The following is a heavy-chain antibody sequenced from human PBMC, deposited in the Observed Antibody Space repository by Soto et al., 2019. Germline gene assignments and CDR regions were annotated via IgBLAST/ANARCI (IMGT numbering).Heavy chain of an antibody. CDR2: IYWDDSY. V-gene: IGHV2-5*02. D-gene: IGHD4-17*01. J-gene: IGHJ4*02. CDR1: GFSLSTSGVG. Sequence: QITLKESGPTLVKPTQTLTLTCTFSGFSLSTSGVGVGWIRQPPGKALEWLAVIYWDDSYHYSPSLRSRLTTIKDTSTTQVVLTMSSMDTVDTATYYCAHKGYSDYPLDYWGQGTLVTVSS. CDR3: AHKGYSDYPLDY.